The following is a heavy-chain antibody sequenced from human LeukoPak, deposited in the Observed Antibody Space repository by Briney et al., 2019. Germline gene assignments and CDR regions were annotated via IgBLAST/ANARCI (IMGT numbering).Heavy chain of an antibody. CDR2: IYYSGST. V-gene: IGHV4-59*01. D-gene: IGHD1-26*01. J-gene: IGHJ4*02. CDR1: GGSISSYY. CDR3: ARDLNVRNREHEPGFAY. Sequence: PSETLSLTCTVSGGSISSYYWSWIRQPPGKGLEWIGYIYYSGSTNYNPSLKSRVTISVDTSKNQFSLKLSSVTAADTAVYYCARDLNVRNREHEPGFAYWGQGTLVTVSS.